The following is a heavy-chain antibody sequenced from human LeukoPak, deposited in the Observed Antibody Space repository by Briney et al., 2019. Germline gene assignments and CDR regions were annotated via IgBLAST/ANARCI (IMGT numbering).Heavy chain of an antibody. Sequence: GGSLRLSCAASGFTFSSYEMNWVRQAPGKGLEWVSYISSSGSTIYYADSVKGRFTISRDNAKNSLYLQMNSLRAEDTAVYYCARGAYGYVWGSYRYFDYWGQGTLVTVSS. CDR1: GFTFSSYE. CDR2: ISSSGSTI. J-gene: IGHJ4*02. CDR3: ARGAYGYVWGSYRYFDY. V-gene: IGHV3-48*03. D-gene: IGHD3-16*02.